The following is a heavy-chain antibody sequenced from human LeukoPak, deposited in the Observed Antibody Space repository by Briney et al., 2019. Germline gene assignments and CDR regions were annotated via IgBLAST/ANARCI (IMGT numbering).Heavy chain of an antibody. CDR2: ISDSGST. D-gene: IGHD5-18*01. V-gene: IGHV4-59*11. CDR3: ARGEDTAMVIDY. J-gene: IGHJ4*02. CDR1: GGSLSTHH. Sequence: SETLSLTCVVSGGSLSTHHWSWIRQSPGRGLEWIGYISDSGSTNYNPSLKSRVTISVDTSKNQFSLKLSSVTAADTAVYYCARGEDTAMVIDYWGRGTLVTVSS.